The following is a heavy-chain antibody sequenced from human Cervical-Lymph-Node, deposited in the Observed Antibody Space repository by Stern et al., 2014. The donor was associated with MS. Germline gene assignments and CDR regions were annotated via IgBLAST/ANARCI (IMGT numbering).Heavy chain of an antibody. CDR2: IKGDESST. D-gene: IGHD5-18*01. CDR1: GFTFSSYW. Sequence: QVESGGGLIQPGGSLRLSWAASGFTFSSYWMHWVRQSPGKGLVWVSRIKGDESSTSYADAVKGRFTISRDNAKNTVYLQMNSLGAEDTAVYYCARGIQFQYGVDAWGQGTTVTVSS. V-gene: IGHV3-74*02. CDR3: ARGIQFQYGVDA. J-gene: IGHJ6*02.